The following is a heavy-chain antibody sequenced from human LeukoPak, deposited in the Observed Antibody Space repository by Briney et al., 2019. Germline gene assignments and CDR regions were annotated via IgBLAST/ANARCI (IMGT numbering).Heavy chain of an antibody. CDR2: ISSSGNTI. CDR1: GFTFSDYY. V-gene: IGHV3-11*01. Sequence: PGGSLRLSCAASGFTFSDYYMSWIRQAPGKGLEWVSYISSSGNTIYYADSVKGRFTISRDNAKNSLYLQMNSLRVEDTAVYYCARDYAEYTYYYDSSGQGFDYWGQGTLVTVSS. D-gene: IGHD3-22*01. J-gene: IGHJ4*02. CDR3: ARDYAEYTYYYDSSGQGFDY.